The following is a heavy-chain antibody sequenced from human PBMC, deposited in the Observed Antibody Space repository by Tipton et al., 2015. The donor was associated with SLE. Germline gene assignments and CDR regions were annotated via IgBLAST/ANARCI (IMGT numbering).Heavy chain of an antibody. J-gene: IGHJ4*02. V-gene: IGHV3-30-3*01. D-gene: IGHD6-13*01. CDR2: ISYDGSNK. Sequence: RSLRLSCAASGFTFSSYAMHWVRQAPGKGLEWVAVISYDGSNKYYADSVKGRFTISRDNSKNTLYLQMNSLRAEDTAVYYCAVRGSYSSSWSDYWGQGTLVTVSS. CDR1: GFTFSSYA. CDR3: AVRGSYSSSWSDY.